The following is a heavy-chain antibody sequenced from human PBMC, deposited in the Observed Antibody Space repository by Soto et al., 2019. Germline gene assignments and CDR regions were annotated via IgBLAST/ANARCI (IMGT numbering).Heavy chain of an antibody. CDR2: ITSRGGSV. CDR3: AKDDVKSFGVVTFES. J-gene: IGHJ4*02. Sequence: VQLLESGGGLVQPGGSLRVSCAASGFTFINHAMTWVRQAPGKGLEWVSGITSRGGSVYYADSVKGRFTISRDNSTNTLYLDMISLSAADTAVYYCAKDDVKSFGVVTFESLGQGIVATVSS. D-gene: IGHD3-3*01. V-gene: IGHV3-23*01. CDR1: GFTFINHA.